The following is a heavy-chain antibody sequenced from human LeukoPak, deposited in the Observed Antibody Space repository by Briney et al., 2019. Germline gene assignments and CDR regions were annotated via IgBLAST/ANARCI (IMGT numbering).Heavy chain of an antibody. D-gene: IGHD6-13*01. Sequence: SETLSLTCTVSGGSISISNYYWAWMRQPPGKGLEWIASINYSGSTYYNPSLRSRVTTSVDTSKNQFSLKVSSVTDADKAVYYCASYMVAAGTKYYFDHWGQGTLVTVSS. V-gene: IGHV4-39*01. CDR1: GGSISISNYY. CDR3: ASYMVAAGTKYYFDH. CDR2: INYSGST. J-gene: IGHJ4*02.